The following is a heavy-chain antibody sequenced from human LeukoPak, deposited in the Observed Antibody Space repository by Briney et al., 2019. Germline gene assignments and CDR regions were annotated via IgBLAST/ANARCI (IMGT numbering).Heavy chain of an antibody. CDR1: GVSISSYY. CDR3: ARGGYSGYGFDY. CDR2: IYYSGST. J-gene: IGHJ4*02. Sequence: SETLSLTCTVSGVSISSYYWSWIRQPPAKGLEWIGYIYYSGSTNYNPSLKSRVTISVDTSKNQFSLKLSSVTAAATAVYYCARGGYSGYGFDYWGQGTLVTVSS. V-gene: IGHV4-59*01. D-gene: IGHD5-12*01.